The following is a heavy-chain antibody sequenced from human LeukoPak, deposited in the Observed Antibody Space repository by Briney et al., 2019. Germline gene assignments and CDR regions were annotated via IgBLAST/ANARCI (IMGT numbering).Heavy chain of an antibody. CDR1: GFTFSSYW. CDR3: ARGGKAAAQPNNWFDP. V-gene: IGHV3-74*01. J-gene: IGHJ5*02. CDR2: INSDGSST. Sequence: GGSLSLSCAASGFTFSSYWMHWVRQAPGKGLVWVSRINSDGSSTSYADPVKGRFTISRDNAKNTLYLQMNSLRAEDTAVYYCARGGKAAAQPNNWFDPWGQGTLVTVSS. D-gene: IGHD6-13*01.